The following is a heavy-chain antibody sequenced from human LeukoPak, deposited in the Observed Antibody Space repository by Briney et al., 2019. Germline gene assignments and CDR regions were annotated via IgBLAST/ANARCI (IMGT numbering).Heavy chain of an antibody. CDR2: IYTSGST. J-gene: IGHJ4*02. V-gene: IGHV4-4*07. CDR1: GGSISSYY. D-gene: IGHD2-15*01. CDR3: ARVGEYCSGGSCYSSRSYFDY. Sequence: SETLSLTCTVSGGSISSYYWSWIRRPAGKGLEWIGRIYTSGSTNYNPSLKSRVTMSVDTSKNQFSLKLSSVTAADTAVYYCARVGEYCSGGSCYSSRSYFDYWGQGTLVTVSS.